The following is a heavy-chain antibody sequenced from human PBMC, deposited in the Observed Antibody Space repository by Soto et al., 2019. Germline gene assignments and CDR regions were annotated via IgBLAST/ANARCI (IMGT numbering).Heavy chain of an antibody. J-gene: IGHJ4*02. V-gene: IGHV3-30*03. CDR2: ISYDGSNK. CDR3: ARGPGYSSGWSTYYFDY. CDR1: GFTFSSYG. D-gene: IGHD6-19*01. Sequence: GGSLRLSCAASGFTFSSYGMHWVRQAPGKGLEWVAVISYDGSNKYYADSVKGRFTISRDNSKNTLYLQMNSLRAEDTAVYYCARGPGYSSGWSTYYFDYWGQGTLVTVSS.